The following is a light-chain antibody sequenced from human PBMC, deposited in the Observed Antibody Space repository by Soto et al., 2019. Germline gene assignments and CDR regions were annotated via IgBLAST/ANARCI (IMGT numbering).Light chain of an antibody. CDR1: QSVSSHY. Sequence: DIVSTQSPVAVASPPVEIPTLSWSSSQSVSSHYLAWYHQKPGQAPRLLIYGASSRATGIPDRFSGSGSGTDFTLTISSLEPEDFAVYYCQQYGSSPVTFGQGARLEN. CDR3: QQYGSSPVT. CDR2: GAS. J-gene: IGKJ5*01. V-gene: IGKV3-20*01.